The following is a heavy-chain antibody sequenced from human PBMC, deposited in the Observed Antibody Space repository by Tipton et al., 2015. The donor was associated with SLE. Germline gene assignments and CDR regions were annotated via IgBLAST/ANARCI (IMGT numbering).Heavy chain of an antibody. D-gene: IGHD3-3*01. Sequence: TLSLTCAFSGYSISSGYYWGWIRQPPGKGLEWIGSIYHSGSTYYNPSLKSRVTISVDTSKNQFSLKLSSVTAADTAVYYCAREARMGSYYDFWSGYSYYGMDVWGQGTTVTVSS. CDR2: IYHSGST. J-gene: IGHJ6*02. CDR3: AREARMGSYYDFWSGYSYYGMDV. CDR1: GYSISSGYY. V-gene: IGHV4-38-2*02.